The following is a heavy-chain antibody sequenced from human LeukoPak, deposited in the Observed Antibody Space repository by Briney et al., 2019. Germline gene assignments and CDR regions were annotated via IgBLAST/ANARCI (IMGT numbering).Heavy chain of an antibody. J-gene: IGHJ4*02. CDR3: ARVRYFGVVIIPFDY. D-gene: IGHD3-3*01. CDR1: GGSFSGYY. CDR2: INHSGST. V-gene: IGHV4-34*01. Sequence: PSETLSLTCTVSGGSFSGYYWSWIRQPPGKGLEWIGEINHSGSTNYNPSLKSRVTISVDTSKNQFSLKLSSVTAAGTAVYYCARVRYFGVVIIPFDYWGQGTLVTVSS.